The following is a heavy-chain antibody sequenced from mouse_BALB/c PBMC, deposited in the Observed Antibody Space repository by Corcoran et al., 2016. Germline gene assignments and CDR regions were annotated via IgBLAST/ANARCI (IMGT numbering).Heavy chain of an antibody. Sequence: EVQLQQSGPELVKPGASVKMSCKASGYTFTSYVMHWVKQKPGQGLEWIGYIYPYNDDTKYNEEFKGKATLTSDKSSSTAYMELRSLTSEDSADYYCAREVPGGYPFDYWGQGTTLTVSS. J-gene: IGHJ2*01. CDR2: IYPYNDDT. CDR3: AREVPGGYPFDY. V-gene: IGHV1S136*01. CDR1: GYTFTSYV. D-gene: IGHD2-2*01.